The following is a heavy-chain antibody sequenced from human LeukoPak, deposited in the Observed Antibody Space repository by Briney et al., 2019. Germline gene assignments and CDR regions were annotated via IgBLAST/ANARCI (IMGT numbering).Heavy chain of an antibody. V-gene: IGHV3-23*01. J-gene: IGHJ3*01. CDR3: AKDLAYRSGWFLGAFDA. Sequence: GGSLRLSCAASGFTFSSYAMSWVRQAPGKGLEWVSAISGSGGITYYADSVKGRFSISRDNSKNTVYLQMNRLRAEDTAAYYCAKDLAYRSGWFLGAFDAWGQGTMVTVSS. CDR1: GFTFSSYA. D-gene: IGHD6-19*01. CDR2: ISGSGGIT.